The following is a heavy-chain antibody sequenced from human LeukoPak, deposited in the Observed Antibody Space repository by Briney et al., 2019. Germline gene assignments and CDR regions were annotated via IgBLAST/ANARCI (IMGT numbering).Heavy chain of an antibody. CDR2: IYYSGIA. CDR1: GFTFSNYA. V-gene: IGHV4-39*01. CDR3: ARHGPAWDWFDP. J-gene: IGHJ5*02. Sequence: GSLRLSCAASGFTFSNYAMSWVRQAPGKGLEWIGSIYYSGIAYYNPSLKSRLTISVDTSKNQFSLKLSSVTAPDTAVYYCARHGPAWDWFDPWGQGTLVTVSS.